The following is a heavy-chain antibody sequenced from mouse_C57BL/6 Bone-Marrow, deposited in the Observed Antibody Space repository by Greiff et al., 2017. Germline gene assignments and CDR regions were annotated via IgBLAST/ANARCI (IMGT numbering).Heavy chain of an antibody. J-gene: IGHJ1*03. D-gene: IGHD2-2*01. V-gene: IGHV3-8*01. CDR3: ARYHYGYDVPSRWYFDV. CDR1: GYSITSDY. CDR2: ISYSGST. Sequence: EVKLVESGPGLAKPSQTLSLTCSVTGYSITSDYWNWIRKFPGNKLEYMGYISYSGSTYYNPSLKSRISITRDTSKNQYYLQLNSVTTEDTATYYCARYHYGYDVPSRWYFDVWGTGTTVTVSS.